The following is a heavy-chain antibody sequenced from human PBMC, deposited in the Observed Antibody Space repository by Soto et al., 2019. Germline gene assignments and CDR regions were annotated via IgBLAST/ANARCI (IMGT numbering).Heavy chain of an antibody. Sequence: SVKVSCKASGGTFSSYAISWVRQAPGQGLEWMGGIIPIFGTANNAQKFQGRVTITADKSTSTAYMELSSLGSEDTAVYYCARGVGYCSGGSCYPGFYYGMDVWGQGTTVTVSS. CDR1: GGTFSSYA. V-gene: IGHV1-69*06. D-gene: IGHD2-15*01. CDR2: IIPIFGTA. CDR3: ARGVGYCSGGSCYPGFYYGMDV. J-gene: IGHJ6*02.